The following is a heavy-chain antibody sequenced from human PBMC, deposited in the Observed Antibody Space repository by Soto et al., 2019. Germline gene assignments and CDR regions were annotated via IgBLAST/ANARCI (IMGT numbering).Heavy chain of an antibody. CDR3: VKSGDNYNLLDY. CDR1: GFTLSDHY. Sequence: GGSLRLSCAASGFTLSDHYMSWLRQAPGKGLEWIGYSSNSGSFTRFADSVKGRFSISRDNAKSSLYLQISSLRGDDTATYYCVKSGDNYNLLDYWGQGTPVTVSS. J-gene: IGHJ4*02. D-gene: IGHD1-1*01. CDR2: SSNSGSFT. V-gene: IGHV3-11*06.